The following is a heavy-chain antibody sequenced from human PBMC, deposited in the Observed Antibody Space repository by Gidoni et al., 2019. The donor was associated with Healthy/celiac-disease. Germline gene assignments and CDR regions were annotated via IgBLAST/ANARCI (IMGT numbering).Heavy chain of an antibody. D-gene: IGHD3-3*01. CDR3: TRVHEYDFWSGYSYYFDY. CDR2: IRSKAYGGTT. Sequence: EVQLVVSGGVLVQPVRSLRLSCTASGFTFGAYAMSWVRQAPGKGLEWVGFIRSKAYGGTTEYAASVKGIFTISRDESKSNAYLQMNSLKTEDTAVDYCTRVHEYDFWSGYSYYFDYWGQGTLVTVSS. CDR1: GFTFGAYA. V-gene: IGHV3-49*04. J-gene: IGHJ4*02.